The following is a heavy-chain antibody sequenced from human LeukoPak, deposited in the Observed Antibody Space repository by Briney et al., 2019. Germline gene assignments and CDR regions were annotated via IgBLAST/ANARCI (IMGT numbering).Heavy chain of an antibody. V-gene: IGHV3-30-3*01. D-gene: IGHD6-19*01. J-gene: IGHJ4*02. CDR1: GFTFSSYA. Sequence: GGSLRLSCAASGFTFSSYAMRWVRQAPGKGLEWVAVISYDGSNKYYADSVKGRFTISRDNSKNTLYLQMNSLRAEDTAVYYCARGEPWLVLDYWGQGTLVTVSS. CDR3: ARGEPWLVLDY. CDR2: ISYDGSNK.